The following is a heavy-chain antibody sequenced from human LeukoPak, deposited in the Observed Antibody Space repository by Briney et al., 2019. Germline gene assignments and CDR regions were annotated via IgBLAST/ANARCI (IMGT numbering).Heavy chain of an antibody. CDR1: GFTFRGNA. J-gene: IGHJ4*02. D-gene: IGHD6-6*01. V-gene: IGHV3-33*01. Sequence: PGTSLRLSCAASGFTFRGNAMHWVRQAPGKGLEWLAIIWYDGSNEFYADSVKGRFTISRDNSKDTLYLQMNSLRAEDTALYFCARGGMSARPDYWGQGTLVTVSS. CDR3: ARGGMSARPDY. CDR2: IWYDGSNE.